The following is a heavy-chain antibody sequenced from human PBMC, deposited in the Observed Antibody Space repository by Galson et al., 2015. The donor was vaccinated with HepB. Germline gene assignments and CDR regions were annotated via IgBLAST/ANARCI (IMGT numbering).Heavy chain of an antibody. D-gene: IGHD3/OR15-3a*01. Sequence: SLRLSCAASGFTFSGSGIHWVRQAPGKGLGWVGRVRNGANYYATAYAPSVRGRFTASRDDLKSTAYLQMNSLTPEDTAVYYCTRPGYGSSWFLDYAHGVDVWGQGTTVIVS. J-gene: IGHJ6*02. CDR2: VRNGANYYAT. V-gene: IGHV3-73*01. CDR1: GFTFSGSG. CDR3: TRPGYGSSWFLDYAHGVDV.